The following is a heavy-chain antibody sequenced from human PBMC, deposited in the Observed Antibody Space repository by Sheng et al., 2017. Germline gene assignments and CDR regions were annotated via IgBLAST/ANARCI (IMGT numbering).Heavy chain of an antibody. V-gene: IGHV4-59*01. CDR2: IYYSGST. D-gene: IGHD2-2*01. CDR3: ARGGDIYCSSTSCYYWFDP. J-gene: IGHJ5*02. CDR1: GGSISSYY. Sequence: QVQLQESGPGLVKPSETLSLTCTVSGGSISSYYWSWIRQPPGKGLEWIGYIYYSGSTNYNPSLKSRVTISVDTSKNQFSLKLSSVTAADTAVYYCARGGDIYCSSTSCYYWFDPWGQGTLVTVSS.